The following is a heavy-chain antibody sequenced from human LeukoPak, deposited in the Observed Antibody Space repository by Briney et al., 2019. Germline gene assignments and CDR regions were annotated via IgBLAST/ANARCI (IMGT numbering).Heavy chain of an antibody. CDR1: GFIFSYYD. CDR3: ARHNQGSPDY. CDR2: ISSSRSIM. J-gene: IGHJ4*02. Sequence: GGSQRLSCVASGFIFSYYDMDWVRQAPGKGLEWISYISSSRSIMYYADSVLGRFTVSRDNAENTLYLQMNSLRGDDTAVYYCARHNQGSPDYWGQGTLVTVSS. V-gene: IGHV3-48*01.